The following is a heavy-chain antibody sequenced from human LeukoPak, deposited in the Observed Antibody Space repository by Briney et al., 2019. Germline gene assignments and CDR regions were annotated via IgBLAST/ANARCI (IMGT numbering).Heavy chain of an antibody. D-gene: IGHD6-13*01. CDR3: AKRGLAASGTDY. J-gene: IGHJ4*02. Sequence: SGGSLRLSCAASGLTFSSYAMSWVRQAPGKGLEWVSSISGGGGSTYYADSAKGRFTISRDNSRNTFSLQMNSLRAEDTAVYYCAKRGLAASGTDYWGQGTLVTVSS. CDR1: GLTFSSYA. CDR2: ISGGGGST. V-gene: IGHV3-23*01.